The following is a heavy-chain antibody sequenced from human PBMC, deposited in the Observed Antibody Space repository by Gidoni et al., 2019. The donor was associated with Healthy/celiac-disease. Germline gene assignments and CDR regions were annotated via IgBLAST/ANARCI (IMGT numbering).Heavy chain of an antibody. CDR2: ISWNSGSI. Sequence: EVQLVESGGGLVQPGRSLRLSCAASGFTFDDYAMHWVRQAPGKGLEWVSGISWNSGSIGYADSVKGRFTISRDNAKNSLYLQMNSLRAEDTALYYCAKGPSSSWYYFDYWGQGTLVTVSS. D-gene: IGHD6-13*01. CDR3: AKGPSSSWYYFDY. J-gene: IGHJ4*02. CDR1: GFTFDDYA. V-gene: IGHV3-9*01.